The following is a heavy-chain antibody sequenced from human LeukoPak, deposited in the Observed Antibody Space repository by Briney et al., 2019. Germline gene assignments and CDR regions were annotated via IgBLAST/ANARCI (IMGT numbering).Heavy chain of an antibody. D-gene: IGHD2-2*02. CDR3: AKEGSCSSTSCYTVRYNWFAP. CDR1: GFNFSSYA. CDR2: ISGSGGST. V-gene: IGHV3-23*01. J-gene: IGHJ5*02. Sequence: PGGSLRLSCAASGFNFSSYAMSGVRQAPGKGREWVSAISGSGGSTYYADSVKGRFTISRENYKNTVYLKMNRQRAEDTAVYYCAKEGSCSSTSCYTVRYNWFAPWGQGTLVTVSS.